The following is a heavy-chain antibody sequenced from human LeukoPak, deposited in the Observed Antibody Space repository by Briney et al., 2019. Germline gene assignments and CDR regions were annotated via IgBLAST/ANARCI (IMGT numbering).Heavy chain of an antibody. CDR1: GFTVSSYS. D-gene: IGHD3-16*01. Sequence: GGSLGLSCAGSGFTVSSYSMNWVRRAPGKGLEWVSYISSSSSTIYYADSVKGRFTISRDNAMNSLYLQMNSLRDEDTAVYYCARILEGDDYWGLGTLVTVSS. V-gene: IGHV3-48*02. CDR2: ISSSSSTI. J-gene: IGHJ4*02. CDR3: ARILEGDDY.